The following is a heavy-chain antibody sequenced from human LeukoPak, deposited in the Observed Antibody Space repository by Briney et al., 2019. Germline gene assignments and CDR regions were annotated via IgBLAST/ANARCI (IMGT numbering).Heavy chain of an antibody. CDR2: IYSGGTT. Sequence: PGGSLRLSCAASGFTVSSNYMSWVRQAPGKGLEWVSVIYSGGTTYYADSVKGRFTISSDNSKNTLYLQMNSLRAEDTAVYYCARVPPGSWYDNWFDPWGQGTLVTVSS. J-gene: IGHJ5*02. V-gene: IGHV3-53*01. D-gene: IGHD6-13*01. CDR3: ARVPPGSWYDNWFDP. CDR1: GFTVSSNY.